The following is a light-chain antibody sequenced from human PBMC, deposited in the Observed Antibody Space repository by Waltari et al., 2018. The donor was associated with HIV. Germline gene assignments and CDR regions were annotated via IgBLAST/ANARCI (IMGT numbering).Light chain of an antibody. J-gene: IGLJ2*01. V-gene: IGLV2-14*03. CDR1: TSDIGRY. CDR3: TSYIGASRL. CDR2: DFT. Sequence: QSALTQPASVSGSPGQSVTISCTADTSDIGRYVSWYQQHPGKVPKLIIFDFTRRPSATSAPFSVSKSANSAYLAISGLQTDDEAHYFCTSYIGASRLFGGGTKLTVL.